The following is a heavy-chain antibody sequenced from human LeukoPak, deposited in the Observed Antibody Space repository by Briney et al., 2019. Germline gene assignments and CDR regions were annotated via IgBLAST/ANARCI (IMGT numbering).Heavy chain of an antibody. CDR1: GYSFTSYW. CDR2: IRSSGDST. V-gene: IGHV3-23*01. Sequence: GESLKISCKGSGYSFTSYWIGWVRQAPGKGLEWVSGIRSSGDSTYYADSVKGRFTISRDNSKNTLYLQMNSLRAEDTAVYYCAKQYSSDWNGLAENFQHWGQGTLLTVSS. J-gene: IGHJ1*01. D-gene: IGHD6-19*01. CDR3: AKQYSSDWNGLAENFQH.